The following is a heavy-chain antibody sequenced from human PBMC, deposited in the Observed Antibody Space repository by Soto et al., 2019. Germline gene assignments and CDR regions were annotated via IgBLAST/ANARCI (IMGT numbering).Heavy chain of an antibody. CDR1: GFTVSSTY. D-gene: IGHD2-15*01. V-gene: IGHV3-53*01. CDR3: AKDLGPLRLLNYYFYGLDV. Sequence: GGSLRLSCNDSGFTVSSTYMSWVRQSPGSGLEWVAVIESGGSTHYADSVKGRFTISRDIPKNMIYLQLHTLRAEDTAVYYCAKDLGPLRLLNYYFYGLDVWGQGTTVTVSS. CDR2: IESGGST. J-gene: IGHJ6*02.